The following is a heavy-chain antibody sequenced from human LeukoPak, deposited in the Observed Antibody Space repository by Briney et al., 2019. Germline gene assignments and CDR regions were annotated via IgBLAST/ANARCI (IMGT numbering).Heavy chain of an antibody. CDR3: AKDGKGAPVAGTGYFDY. Sequence: PGASLRLSCAASGFTFSSYAMSWVRQAPGKGLEWVSVISGSGGNTYYADSVKGRFTISRDNSKNTLYLQMNSLGAEDTAIYYCAKDGKGAPVAGTGYFDYWGQGTLVTVSS. CDR2: ISGSGGNT. D-gene: IGHD6-19*01. V-gene: IGHV3-23*01. J-gene: IGHJ4*02. CDR1: GFTFSSYA.